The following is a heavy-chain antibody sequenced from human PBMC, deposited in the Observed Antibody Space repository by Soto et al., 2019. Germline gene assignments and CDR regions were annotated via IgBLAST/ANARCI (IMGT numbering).Heavy chain of an antibody. CDR1: GGSIRNDY. J-gene: IGHJ4*02. D-gene: IGHD6-13*01. V-gene: IGHV4-59*01. CDR3: ARDGYSSGWYSN. Sequence: QWQLQESGPGLVKPSETLSLTCTVSGGSIRNDYWSWIRQPPGKGLEWIGHIFHSGNINYNPSLKSRVTIAVDTSKNQCSLNLSSVTGADTAVYSCARDGYSSGWYSNWGQGTLVTVSS. CDR2: IFHSGNI.